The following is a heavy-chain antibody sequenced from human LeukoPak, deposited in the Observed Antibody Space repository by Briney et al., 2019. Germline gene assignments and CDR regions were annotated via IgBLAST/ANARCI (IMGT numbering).Heavy chain of an antibody. J-gene: IGHJ5*02. CDR3: VRGPYGSGISNWFDP. CDR1: GGSISSYY. Sequence: PSETLSLTCTVPGGSISSYYWSWIRQPPGKGLEWIGYIYYSGSTNYNPSLQSRVTVSVDTSKNQFSLRLTSVSAADTAVYYCVRGPYGSGISNWFDPWGQGTQVIVSS. CDR2: IYYSGST. V-gene: IGHV4-59*01. D-gene: IGHD3-10*01.